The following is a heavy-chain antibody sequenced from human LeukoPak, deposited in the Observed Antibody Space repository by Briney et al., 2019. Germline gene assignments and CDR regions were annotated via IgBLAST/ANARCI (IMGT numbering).Heavy chain of an antibody. D-gene: IGHD2-2*01. CDR3: ARTQGYCSSTSCYPFDY. J-gene: IGHJ4*02. V-gene: IGHV4-39*01. CDR1: GGSIRSSYYY. CDR2: IYDSGST. Sequence: SETLSLTCTVSGGSIRSSYYYWGWIRQPPGKGLEWIGSIYDSGSTYYNPSLKSRVTISVDTSKNQFSLKLNSVTAADTAVYYCARTQGYCSSTSCYPFDYWGQGTLVTVSS.